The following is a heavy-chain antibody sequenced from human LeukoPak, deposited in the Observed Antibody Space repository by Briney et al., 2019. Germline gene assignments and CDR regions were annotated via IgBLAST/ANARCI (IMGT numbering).Heavy chain of an antibody. V-gene: IGHV3-NL1*01. D-gene: IGHD6-19*01. Sequence: GGSLRLSCAASGFTFSSYGMHWVRQAPGKGLEWVSVIYSGGSTYYADSVKGRFTISRDNSKNTLYLQMNSLRAEDTAVYYCAGAHYSSGWYVGRGYYFDYWGQGTLVTVSS. CDR1: GFTFSSYG. CDR2: IYSGGST. J-gene: IGHJ4*02. CDR3: AGAHYSSGWYVGRGYYFDY.